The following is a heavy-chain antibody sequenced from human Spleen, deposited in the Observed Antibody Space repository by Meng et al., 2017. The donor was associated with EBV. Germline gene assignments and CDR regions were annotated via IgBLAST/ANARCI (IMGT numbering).Heavy chain of an antibody. CDR2: ITHRGIT. CDR1: GGAFSGYY. V-gene: IGHV4-34*01. CDR3: ATSHSSKVGARRLDY. J-gene: IGHJ4*02. D-gene: IGHD1-26*01. Sequence: QVQLQQWGAGLLKPSEALSLTCAVYGGAFSGYYWTWIRQAPGKGLEWIGEITHRGITNYNPSLKSRVTISVDTSKKQFSLNLSSVTAADTAVYYCATSHSSKVGARRLDYWGQGTLVTVSS.